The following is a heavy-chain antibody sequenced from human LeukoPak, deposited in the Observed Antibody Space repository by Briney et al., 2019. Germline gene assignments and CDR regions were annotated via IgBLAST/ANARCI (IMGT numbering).Heavy chain of an antibody. J-gene: IGHJ6*02. CDR1: GGSISSYY. CDR2: IYYSGST. D-gene: IGHD3-3*01. V-gene: IGHV4-59*08. CDR3: ARGDFWSGRTTYYYGMDV. Sequence: SETLSLTCTVSGGSISSYYWSWIRQPPGKGLEWIGYIYYSGSTNYNPSLKSRVTISVDTSKNQFSLKLSSVTAADTAVYYCARGDFWSGRTTYYYGMDVWGQGTTVTVSS.